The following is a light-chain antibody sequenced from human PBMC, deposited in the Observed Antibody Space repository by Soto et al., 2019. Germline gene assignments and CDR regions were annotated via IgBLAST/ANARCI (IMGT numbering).Light chain of an antibody. CDR1: QSVSSN. CDR3: QQYNNWLRT. J-gene: IGKJ1*01. CDR2: GAS. V-gene: IGKV3-15*01. Sequence: ELVMTQSPATLSVSPGERATLSCRASQSVSSNLAWYQQKPGQAARLLIYGASTRATGIPARVSGSGSGTEFTLTISSLQSEDFAVYYCQQYNNWLRTFGQGTKVDIK.